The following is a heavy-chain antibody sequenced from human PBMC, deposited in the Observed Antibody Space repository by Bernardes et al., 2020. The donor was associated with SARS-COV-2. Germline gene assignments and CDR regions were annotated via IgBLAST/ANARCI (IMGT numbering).Heavy chain of an antibody. D-gene: IGHD3-22*01. CDR1: GFTFSSYA. CDR2: ISGSGGST. V-gene: IGHV3-23*01. J-gene: IGHJ4*02. CDR3: AKDPELYYYDSSGYGMGGFDY. Sequence: GSLRLSCAVSGFTFSSYAMSWVRQAPGKGLEWVSAISGSGGSTYYADSVKGRFTISRDNSKNTLYLQMNSLRAEDTAVYYCAKDPELYYYDSSGYGMGGFDYWGQGTLVTVSS.